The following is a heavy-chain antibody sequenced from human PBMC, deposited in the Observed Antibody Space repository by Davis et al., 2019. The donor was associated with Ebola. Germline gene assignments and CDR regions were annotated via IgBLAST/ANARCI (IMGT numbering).Heavy chain of an antibody. V-gene: IGHV1-46*03. J-gene: IGHJ3*02. CDR3: TTPGGQDSSYDLFDI. Sequence: ASDLVSCKASSYTFTNHHMHPVRPPPGPRTEWIGMINPSHGRTIYTQKFQGRVTVTRDTSTTTVYMDLSSLRSEDTALYYCTTPGGQDSSYDLFDIWGQGTMVTVSS. D-gene: IGHD6-6*01. CDR1: SYTFTNHH. CDR2: INPSHGRT.